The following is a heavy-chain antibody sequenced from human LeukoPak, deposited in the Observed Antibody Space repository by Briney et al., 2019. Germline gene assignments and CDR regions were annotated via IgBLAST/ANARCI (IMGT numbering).Heavy chain of an antibody. CDR3: ARVPPVEMATIKGG. J-gene: IGHJ4*02. Sequence: PGGSLRLSCAASGFTFNIYEMSWVRQAPGKGLEWVSYISSSGSTIYYADSVKGRFTISRDNAKNSLYLQMNSLRAEDTAVYYCARVPPVEMATIKGGWGQGTLVTVSS. CDR2: ISSSGSTI. CDR1: GFTFNIYE. D-gene: IGHD5-24*01. V-gene: IGHV3-48*03.